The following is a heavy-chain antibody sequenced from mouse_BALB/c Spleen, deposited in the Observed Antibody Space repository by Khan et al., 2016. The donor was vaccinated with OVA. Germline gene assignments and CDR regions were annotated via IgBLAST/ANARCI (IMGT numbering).Heavy chain of an antibody. Sequence: QVQLKQSGPGLVAPSQSLSITCTVSGFSLTSYGVSWVRQPPGKGLEWLGVIWGDGSTNYYSALISRLIISKDNSKIQVNIKLNRLQTDATATYNCAQCTPNYYSMDYWGQGTSVTVSS. CDR1: GFSLTSYG. CDR3: AQCTPNYYSMDY. V-gene: IGHV2-3*01. CDR2: IWGDGST. J-gene: IGHJ4*01.